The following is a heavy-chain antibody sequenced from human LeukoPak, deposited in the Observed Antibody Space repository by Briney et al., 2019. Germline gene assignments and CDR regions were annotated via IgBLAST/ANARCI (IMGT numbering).Heavy chain of an antibody. CDR2: IRQEGCEK. V-gene: IGHV3-7*01. J-gene: IGHJ4*02. Sequence: GGSLSLSCAASGFTFSLFWMSGARHSPEKGLEWVTNIRQEGCEKFYVVSVKGGFPISRDNAKNALSVQVNSLRAEDVPVSYCARERAIGGSCYDYWGQGTLVTVSS. D-gene: IGHD2-15*01. CDR3: ARERAIGGSCYDY. CDR1: GFTFSLFW.